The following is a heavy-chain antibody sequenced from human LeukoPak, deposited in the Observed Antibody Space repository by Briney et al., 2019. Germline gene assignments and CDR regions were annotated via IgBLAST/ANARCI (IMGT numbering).Heavy chain of an antibody. J-gene: IGHJ4*02. CDR2: ISFDGKNQ. D-gene: IGHD4-11*01. Sequence: GGSLRLSCAGSGFNFNNSGMHWVRQAPGKGLEWVAVISFDGKNQHYAGSVKGRFTTSRDNSNNTVYLHMNSLRPEDTAVYYCAKDLPAETKMGGFDFWGQGALVTISS. V-gene: IGHV3-30*18. CDR1: GFNFNNSG. CDR3: AKDLPAETKMGGFDF.